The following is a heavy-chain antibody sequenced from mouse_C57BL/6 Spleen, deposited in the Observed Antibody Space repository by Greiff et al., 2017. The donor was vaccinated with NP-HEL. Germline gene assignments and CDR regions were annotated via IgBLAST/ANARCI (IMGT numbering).Heavy chain of an antibody. CDR3: ARNRGYYGSSYYFDY. V-gene: IGHV2-9-1*01. CDR2: IWTGGGT. CDR1: GFSLTSYA. J-gene: IGHJ2*01. Sequence: VKLVESGPGLVAPSQSLSITCTVSGFSLTSYAISWVRQPPGKGLEWLGVIWTGGGTNYNSALKSRLSISKDNSKSQVFLKMNSLQTDDTARYYCARNRGYYGSSYYFDYWGQGTTLTVSS. D-gene: IGHD1-1*01.